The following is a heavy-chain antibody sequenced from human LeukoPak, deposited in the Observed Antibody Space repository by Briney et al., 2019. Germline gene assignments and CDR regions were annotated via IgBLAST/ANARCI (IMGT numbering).Heavy chain of an antibody. V-gene: IGHV4-30-2*01. CDR2: IYHSGST. D-gene: IGHD1-26*01. CDR1: GGSISSGGYY. CDR3: ARAGPHDSPWELPMDY. J-gene: IGHJ4*02. Sequence: SETLSLTCTVSGGSISSGGYYWSWIRQPPGKGLEWIGYIYHSGSTYYNPSLKSRVTISVDRSKNQFSLKLSSVTAADTAVYYCARAGPHDSPWELPMDYWGQGTLVTVSS.